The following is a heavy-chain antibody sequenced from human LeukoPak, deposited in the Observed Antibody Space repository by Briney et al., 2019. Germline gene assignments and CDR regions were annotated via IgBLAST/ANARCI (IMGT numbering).Heavy chain of an antibody. D-gene: IGHD3-10*01. Sequence: GGSLRLSCAASGFTFSSYAMHWVRQAPGKGLEWVAVISYDGSNKYYADSVKGRFTISRDNSKNTLYLQMNSLRAEDTAVYCCAREDSTGLLWFGESLGAFDIWGQGTMVTVSS. J-gene: IGHJ3*02. V-gene: IGHV3-30*01. CDR3: AREDSTGLLWFGESLGAFDI. CDR2: ISYDGSNK. CDR1: GFTFSSYA.